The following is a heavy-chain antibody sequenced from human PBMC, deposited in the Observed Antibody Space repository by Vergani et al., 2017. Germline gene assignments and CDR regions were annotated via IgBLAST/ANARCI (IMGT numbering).Heavy chain of an antibody. V-gene: IGHV4-4*07. CDR1: GGSISSYY. J-gene: IGHJ4*02. CDR3: ARDTSGSYSPGGHDY. D-gene: IGHD1-26*01. CDR2: IYTSGST. Sequence: QVQLQESGPGVVKPSQTLSLTCAVSGGSISSYYWSWIRQPAGKGLEWIGRIYTSGSTNYNPSLKSRVTMSVDTSKNQFSLKRSSVTAADTAVYYCARDTSGSYSPGGHDYWGQGTLVTVSS.